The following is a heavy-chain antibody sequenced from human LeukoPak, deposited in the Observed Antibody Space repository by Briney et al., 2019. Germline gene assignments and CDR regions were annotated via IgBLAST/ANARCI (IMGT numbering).Heavy chain of an antibody. CDR2: MYHSGSK. CDR3: ASTRFVNWIHVGYMDV. V-gene: IGHV4-39*07. CDR1: GGSISSSSYY. Sequence: SETLSLTCTVSGGSISSSSYYWGWIRQSPVKGLEWIASMYHSGSKYYNPSFKSRVTISLDMSKNQFSLQVNSVPAADTAVYYCASTRFVNWIHVGYMDVWGKGTKVTVSS. D-gene: IGHD5-18*01. J-gene: IGHJ6*03.